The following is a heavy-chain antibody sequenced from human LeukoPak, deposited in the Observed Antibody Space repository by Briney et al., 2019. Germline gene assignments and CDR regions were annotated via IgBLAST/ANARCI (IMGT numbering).Heavy chain of an antibody. Sequence: SETLSLTCAVYGGSFSGYYWSWIRQPPGKGLEWIGEINHSGSTNYNPSLKSRVTISVDTSKNQFSLKLSSVTAADTAVYYCARAAGTLFDYWGQGTLVTVSS. D-gene: IGHD6-13*01. V-gene: IGHV4-34*01. CDR1: GGSFSGYY. CDR3: ARAAGTLFDY. J-gene: IGHJ4*02. CDR2: INHSGST.